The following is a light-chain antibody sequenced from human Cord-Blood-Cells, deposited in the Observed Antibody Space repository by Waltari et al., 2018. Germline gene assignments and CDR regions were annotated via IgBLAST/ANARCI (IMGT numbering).Light chain of an antibody. Sequence: IQMTHPPSPLPASVGGRATITCRASQGISNNFAWFQQKQGKAPRSLIFAASSLQSGVPSKFGGSGSATDFNLNFSSLQPEDFATYYCQHYNSYRGTFGGGTKVEIK. V-gene: IGKV1-16*02. CDR3: QHYNSYRGT. CDR1: QGISNN. J-gene: IGKJ4*01. CDR2: AAS.